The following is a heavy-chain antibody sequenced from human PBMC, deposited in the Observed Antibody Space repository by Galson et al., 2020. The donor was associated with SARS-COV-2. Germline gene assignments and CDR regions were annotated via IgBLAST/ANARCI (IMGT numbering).Heavy chain of an antibody. CDR1: GFTFSDYF. CDR2: ISGSGGSI. J-gene: IGHJ1*01. V-gene: IGHV3-11*04. Sequence: GGSLRLSCAASGFTFSDYFMSWVRQAPGKGLEWVSYISGSGGSINYADSVKGRFTISRDNAKNSLNLQMNSLRVEDTAVYYCARVGDCSGGICYGAEYFQHWGQGTLVTVSS. D-gene: IGHD2-15*01. CDR3: ARVGDCSGGICYGAEYFQH.